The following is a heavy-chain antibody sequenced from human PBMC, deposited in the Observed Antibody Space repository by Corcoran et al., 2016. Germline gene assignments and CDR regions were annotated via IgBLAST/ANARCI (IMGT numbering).Heavy chain of an antibody. D-gene: IGHD3-22*01. CDR3: VYTGGYYDSSGYPFDP. CDR1: GGSISSSSYY. J-gene: IGHJ5*02. V-gene: IGHV4-39*07. CDR2: IYYSGST. Sequence: QLQLQESGPGLVKPSETLSLTCTVSGGSISSSSYYWGWIRQPPGKGLEWIGSIYYSGSTYYNPSLKSRVTISVDTSKNQFSLKLSSVTAADTAVDYCVYTGGYYDSSGYPFDPWGQGTLVTVSS.